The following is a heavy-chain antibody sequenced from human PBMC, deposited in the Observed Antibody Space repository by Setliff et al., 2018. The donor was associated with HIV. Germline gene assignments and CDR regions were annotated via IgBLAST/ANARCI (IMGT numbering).Heavy chain of an antibody. CDR1: GGFISSGGYS. CDR3: AREGLAVAGLNWFDP. CDR2: IFHSGRI. D-gene: IGHD6-19*01. J-gene: IGHJ5*02. V-gene: IGHV4-30-2*01. Sequence: PSETLSLTCAVSGGFISSGGYSWTWIRQPPGKGLEWIAYIFHSGRIYYNPTLKSRVTISVDTSKNQFSLKLSSVTAADTAVYYCAREGLAVAGLNWFDPWGQGTLVTVSS.